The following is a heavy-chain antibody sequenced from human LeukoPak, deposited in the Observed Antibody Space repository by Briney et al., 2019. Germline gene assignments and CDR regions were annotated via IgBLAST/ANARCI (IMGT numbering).Heavy chain of an antibody. CDR1: GYTFTGYY. CDR3: ARGLGTYYYDSSGYYPYYFDY. CDR2: INPNSGGT. V-gene: IGHV1-2*02. Sequence: ASVKVSCKASGYTFTGYYMHWVRQAPGQGLEWMGWINPNSGGTNYAQKFQGRVTMTRDTSIRTAYMELSRLRSDDTAVYYCARGLGTYYYDSSGYYPYYFDYWGQGTLVTVSS. J-gene: IGHJ4*02. D-gene: IGHD3-22*01.